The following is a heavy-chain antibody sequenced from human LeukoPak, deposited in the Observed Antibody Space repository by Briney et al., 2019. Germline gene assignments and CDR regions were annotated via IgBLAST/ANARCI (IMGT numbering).Heavy chain of an antibody. CDR1: GGSISSYY. Sequence: PSETLSLTCTVSGGSISSYYWSWIRQPPGKGLEWIGYIYYSGSTNYNPSLKSRVTISVDTSKNQFSLKLSSVTAADTAVYYCARLRRWRQLIDYWGQGTLVTVSS. CDR2: IYYSGST. V-gene: IGHV4-59*01. D-gene: IGHD3-16*01. J-gene: IGHJ4*02. CDR3: ARLRRWRQLIDY.